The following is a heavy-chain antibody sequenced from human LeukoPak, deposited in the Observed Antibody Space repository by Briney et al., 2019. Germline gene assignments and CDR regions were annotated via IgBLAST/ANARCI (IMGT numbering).Heavy chain of an antibody. J-gene: IGHJ4*02. D-gene: IGHD3-3*01. V-gene: IGHV4-59*01. CDR3: ARDSGPYDFWSGYYTGLDY. CDR2: IYYSGST. CDR1: GGSISSYY. Sequence: SETLSLTCTVSGGSISSYYWSWIRQPPGKGLEWIGYIYYSGSTNYNPSLKSRVTISVDTSKNQFSLKLSSVTAADTAVYYCARDSGPYDFWSGYYTGLDYWGQGTLVTVSS.